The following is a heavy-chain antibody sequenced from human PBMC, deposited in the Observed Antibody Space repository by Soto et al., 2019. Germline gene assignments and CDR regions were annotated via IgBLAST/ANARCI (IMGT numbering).Heavy chain of an antibody. J-gene: IGHJ4*02. D-gene: IGHD6-6*01. CDR3: AKDLQEREEYSSRGHFDY. V-gene: IGHV3-23*01. CDR2: ISGSGGST. CDR1: GFTFSSYA. Sequence: WGSLRLSCAASGFTFSSYARSWVRQAPGKGLEWVSAISGSGGSTYYADSVKGRFTISRDNSKNTLYLQMNSLRAEDTAVYYCAKDLQEREEYSSRGHFDYWGQGNLVTVS.